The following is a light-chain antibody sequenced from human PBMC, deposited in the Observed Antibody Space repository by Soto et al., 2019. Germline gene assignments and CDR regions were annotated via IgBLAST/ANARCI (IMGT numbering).Light chain of an antibody. Sequence: DIQMTQSPSTLSASVGDRVTISCRASQRISSWLAWYQQKPGKAPKLLIYKASSLESGVPSRFSGSGSGTXXTLTITSLQPDDFATYYCQHYDGYPLTFGGGTKVEIK. CDR1: QRISSW. CDR2: KAS. CDR3: QHYDGYPLT. V-gene: IGKV1-5*03. J-gene: IGKJ4*01.